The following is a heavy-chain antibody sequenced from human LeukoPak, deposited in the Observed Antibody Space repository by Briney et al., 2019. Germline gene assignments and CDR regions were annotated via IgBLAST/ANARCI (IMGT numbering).Heavy chain of an antibody. J-gene: IGHJ5*02. CDR1: GFTFSSYG. CDR2: ISYDGSNK. Sequence: GGSLRLSCAASGFTFSSYGMHWVRQAPGKGLEWVAVISYDGSNKYYADSVKGRFTISRDNSKNTLYLQMNSLRAEDTAVYYCARDTSRSYYDFWSGDNWFDPWGQGTLVTVSS. D-gene: IGHD3-3*01. CDR3: ARDTSRSYYDFWSGDNWFDP. V-gene: IGHV3-30*03.